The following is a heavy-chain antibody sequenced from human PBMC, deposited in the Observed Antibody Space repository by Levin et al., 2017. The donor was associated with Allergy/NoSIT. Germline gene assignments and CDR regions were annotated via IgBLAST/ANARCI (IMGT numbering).Heavy chain of an antibody. CDR2: IYYSGST. Sequence: SETLSLTCTVSGGSISSGGYYWSWIRQHPGKGLEWIGYIYYSGSTYYNPSLKSRVTISVDTSKNQFSLKLSSVTAADTAVYYCARDSVSSGPGPLDYWGQGTLVTVSS. D-gene: IGHD3-22*01. V-gene: IGHV4-31*03. CDR1: GGSISSGGYY. J-gene: IGHJ4*02. CDR3: ARDSVSSGPGPLDY.